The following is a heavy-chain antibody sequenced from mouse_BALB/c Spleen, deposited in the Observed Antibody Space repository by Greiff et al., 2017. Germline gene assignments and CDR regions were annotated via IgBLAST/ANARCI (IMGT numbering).Heavy chain of an antibody. D-gene: IGHD2-14*01. CDR2: IAPGSGST. Sequence: DLVKPGASVKLSCKASGYTFTSYWINWIKQRPGQGLEWIGRIAPGSGSTYYNEMFKGKATLTVDTSSSTAYIQLSSLSSEDSAVYYCARGDYRYAFGYWGQGTTLTVSS. V-gene: IGHV1S41*01. J-gene: IGHJ2*01. CDR1: GYTFTSYW. CDR3: ARGDYRYAFGY.